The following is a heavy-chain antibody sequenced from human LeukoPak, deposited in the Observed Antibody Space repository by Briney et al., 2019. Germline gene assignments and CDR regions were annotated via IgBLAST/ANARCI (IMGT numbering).Heavy chain of an antibody. CDR1: GYTFSSYW. D-gene: IGHD1-26*01. CDR3: ARNPAGIGDY. Sequence: GGSLRLSCAASGYTFSSYWMSWVRQAPGKGLEWVANIKEDGSEKYYVDSVKGRFTVSRDNAKNSLYLQMNSLRDEDTAVYYCARNPAGIGDYLGQGTLVTVSS. V-gene: IGHV3-7*02. CDR2: IKEDGSEK. J-gene: IGHJ4*02.